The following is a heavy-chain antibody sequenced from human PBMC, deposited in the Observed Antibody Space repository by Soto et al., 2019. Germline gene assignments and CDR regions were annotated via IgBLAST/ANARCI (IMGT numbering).Heavy chain of an antibody. D-gene: IGHD6-13*01. Sequence: ASVKVSCKVSGYTLTELSMHWVLQAPGKGLEWMGGFDPEDGETIYAQKFQGRVTMTEDTSTDTAYMELSSLRSEDTAVYYCATDGGSSSWYFGHYGMDVWGQGTTVTVSS. V-gene: IGHV1-24*01. CDR1: GYTLTELS. CDR2: FDPEDGET. CDR3: ATDGGSSSWYFGHYGMDV. J-gene: IGHJ6*02.